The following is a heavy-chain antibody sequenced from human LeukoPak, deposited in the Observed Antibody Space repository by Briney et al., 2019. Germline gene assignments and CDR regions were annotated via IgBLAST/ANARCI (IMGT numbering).Heavy chain of an antibody. CDR1: GGSISSGGYY. D-gene: IGHD6-19*01. J-gene: IGHJ4*02. V-gene: IGHV4-30-4*01. CDR2: IYYSGST. Sequence: SETLSLTCTVSGGSISSGGYYWSWIRQPPGKGLEWIGYIYYSGSTYYNPSLKSRVTISVDTSKNQFSLKLSSVTAADTAVYYCARGAGGAAVAPSWADYWGQGTLVTVYS. CDR3: ARGAGGAAVAPSWADY.